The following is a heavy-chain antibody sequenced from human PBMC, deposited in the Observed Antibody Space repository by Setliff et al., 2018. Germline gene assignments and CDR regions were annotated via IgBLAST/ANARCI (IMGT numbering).Heavy chain of an antibody. D-gene: IGHD7-27*01. J-gene: IGHJ4*02. V-gene: IGHV4-34*01. Sequence: SETLSLTCAVYGGSFSSFYWSWIRQPPGKGLEWIGEINHSGTTTYNPSLKSRVTISVDTSRKQLSLRLTSVTAADTAVYYCAKFGPLDLTGDWAFDNWGQGTLVTVSS. CDR3: AKFGPLDLTGDWAFDN. CDR2: INHSGTT. CDR1: GGSFSSFY.